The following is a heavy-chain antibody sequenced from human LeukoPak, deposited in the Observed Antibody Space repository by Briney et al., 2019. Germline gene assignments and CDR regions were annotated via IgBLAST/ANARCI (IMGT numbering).Heavy chain of an antibody. J-gene: IGHJ6*03. V-gene: IGHV3-11*04. CDR3: ASGRYYYYMDV. Sequence: TGGSLRLSCAASGFTFSDYYMSWIRQAPGKGLEWVSYISSSGSTIYYADSVKGRFTISRDNAKNSLFLQMNSLRAEDTAVYYCASGRYYYYMDVWGTGTTVTVFS. D-gene: IGHD1-26*01. CDR2: ISSSGSTI. CDR1: GFTFSDYY.